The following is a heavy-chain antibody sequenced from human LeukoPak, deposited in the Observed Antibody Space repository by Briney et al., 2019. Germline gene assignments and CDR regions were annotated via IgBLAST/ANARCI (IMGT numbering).Heavy chain of an antibody. CDR3: ARDATAGNFDY. CDR2: IYYTGST. V-gene: IGHV4-59*12. Sequence: SETLSLTCTVSGGSMSSYYWSWIRQPPGKGLEYIGYIYYTGSTYYNPSLKSRVTISVDTSKRQFSLRLTSVSAADTAVYYCARDATAGNFDYWGQGTLVTVSS. D-gene: IGHD6-13*01. CDR1: GGSMSSYY. J-gene: IGHJ4*02.